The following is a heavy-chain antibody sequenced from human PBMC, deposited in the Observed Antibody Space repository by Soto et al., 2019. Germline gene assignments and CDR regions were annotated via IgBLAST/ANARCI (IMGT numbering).Heavy chain of an antibody. CDR1: GYNFNTFL. V-gene: IGHV5-10-1*01. CDR2: IDPSDSYS. CDR3: ARLDGASPDALDF. Sequence: GESLKISSQGSGYNFNTFLISWLRQMPGKGLEWMGRIDPSDSYSDYSPSFKGHVSISSDKSVTTAYLTWSSLKASDTAIYYCARLDGASPDALDFWGQGTMVTVSS. D-gene: IGHD2-2*01. J-gene: IGHJ3*01.